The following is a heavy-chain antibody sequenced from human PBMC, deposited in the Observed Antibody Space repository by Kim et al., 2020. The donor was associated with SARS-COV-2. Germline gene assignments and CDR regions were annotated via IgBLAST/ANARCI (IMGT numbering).Heavy chain of an antibody. CDR1: GFTFSSYA. D-gene: IGHD1-26*01. CDR3: AREYSGSYEFDY. V-gene: IGHV3-30*04. Sequence: GGSLRLSCAASGFTFSSYAMHWVRQAPGKGLEWVAVISYDGSNKYYADSVKGRFTISRDNSKNTLYLQMNSLRAEDTAVYYCAREYSGSYEFDYWGQGTL. J-gene: IGHJ4*02. CDR2: ISYDGSNK.